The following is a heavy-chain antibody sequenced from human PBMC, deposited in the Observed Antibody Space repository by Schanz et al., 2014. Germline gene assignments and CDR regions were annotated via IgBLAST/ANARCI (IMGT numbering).Heavy chain of an antibody. D-gene: IGHD3-3*01. V-gene: IGHV3-30-3*01. J-gene: IGHJ4*02. CDR3: ARDLLVSHYDFWSGNDY. CDR2: ISYDGNTK. CDR1: GFTFNSYA. Sequence: VQLLESGGGVVQPGGSLRLSCAASGFTFNSYAFHWVRQAPGKGLEWVALISYDGNTKYYADSVKGRFTISRDNSKNTLYLQMNSLRADDTAVYYCARDLLVSHYDFWSGNDYWGQGTLVTVSS.